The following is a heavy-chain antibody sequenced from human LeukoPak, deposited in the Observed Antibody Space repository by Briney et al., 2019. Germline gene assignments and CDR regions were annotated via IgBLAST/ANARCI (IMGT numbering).Heavy chain of an antibody. CDR3: ARDLKAVSTLDY. CDR1: GYSFTDYY. Sequence: ASVKVSCRASGYSFTDYYMHWVRQAPGQGLEWMGWVHPSSGSTNYAQQFQGRVTMTRDTSISTAYMELSSLRSDDTAVYYCARDLKAVSTLDYWGQGTLVTVSS. J-gene: IGHJ4*02. V-gene: IGHV1-2*02. CDR2: VHPSSGST. D-gene: IGHD2-15*01.